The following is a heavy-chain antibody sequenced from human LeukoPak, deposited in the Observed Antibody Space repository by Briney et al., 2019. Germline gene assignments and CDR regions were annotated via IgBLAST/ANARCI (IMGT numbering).Heavy chain of an antibody. J-gene: IGHJ2*01. CDR2: ISSSSSYI. CDR3: ARPYGDQWYFDL. CDR1: GFTFSSYE. Sequence: GGSLRLSCAASGFTFSSYEMNWVRQAPGKGLEWVSSISSSSSYIYYADSVKGRFTISRDNAKNSLYLQMNSLRAEDTAAYYCARPYGDQWYFDLWGRGTLVTVSS. D-gene: IGHD4-17*01. V-gene: IGHV3-21*01.